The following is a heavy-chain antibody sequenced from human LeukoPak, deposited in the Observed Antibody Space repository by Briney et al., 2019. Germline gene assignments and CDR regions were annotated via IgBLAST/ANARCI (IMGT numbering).Heavy chain of an antibody. D-gene: IGHD5-18*01. Sequence: SVKVSCKASGGTFSSYAISWVRQALGQGLEWMGGIIPIFGTANYAQKFQGRVTITADESTSTAYMELSSLRSEDTAVYYCAREGYSYGDSMDVWGQGTTVTVSS. J-gene: IGHJ6*02. CDR3: AREGYSYGDSMDV. V-gene: IGHV1-69*13. CDR1: GGTFSSYA. CDR2: IIPIFGTA.